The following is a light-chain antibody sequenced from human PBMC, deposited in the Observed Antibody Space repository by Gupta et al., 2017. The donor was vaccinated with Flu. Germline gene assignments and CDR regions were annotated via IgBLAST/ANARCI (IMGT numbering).Light chain of an antibody. CDR1: FANVGSDS. CDR3: AEWDDGVGGPL. CDR2: GNN. Sequence: RVAIPCLGRFANVGSDSIDWYQQVPGMAPKLLIYGNNQRPAGVPDRFSDSRSGTSASLAIXGXQPEDEXVYYCAEWDDGVGGPLFGGGTRLAVL. V-gene: IGLV1-44*01. J-gene: IGLJ2*01.